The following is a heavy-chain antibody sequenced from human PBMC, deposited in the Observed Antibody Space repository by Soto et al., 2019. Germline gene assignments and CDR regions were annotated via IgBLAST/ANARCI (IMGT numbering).Heavy chain of an antibody. Sequence: GASVKVSCKASGGTFSSYAISWVRQAPGQGLEWMGGIIPIFGTANYAQKFQGRVTITADESTSTAYMELSSLRSEDTAVYYCARSASSWTTVNLYYYYGMDVWGQGTTVTVSS. J-gene: IGHJ6*02. D-gene: IGHD4-17*01. CDR3: ARSASSWTTVNLYYYYGMDV. CDR1: GGTFSSYA. CDR2: IIPIFGTA. V-gene: IGHV1-69*13.